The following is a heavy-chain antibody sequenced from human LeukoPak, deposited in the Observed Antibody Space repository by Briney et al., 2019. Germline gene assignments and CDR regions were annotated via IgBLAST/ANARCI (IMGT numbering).Heavy chain of an antibody. Sequence: ASVKVSCKASGYTFTNYGVSWVRQAPGQGLEWMGWISGYNGYTNYAQKFQFRVTMTTDTSTSTAYMELRSLRSDDTAMYYCARVGKGGAVGAADAFDIWGQGTMVTVSS. CDR1: GYTFTNYG. D-gene: IGHD1-26*01. CDR3: ARVGKGGAVGAADAFDI. J-gene: IGHJ3*02. CDR2: ISGYNGYT. V-gene: IGHV1-18*01.